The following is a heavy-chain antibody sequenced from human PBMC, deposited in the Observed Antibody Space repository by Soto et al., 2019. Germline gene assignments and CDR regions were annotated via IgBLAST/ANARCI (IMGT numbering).Heavy chain of an antibody. CDR2: ISSSSSYI. CDR1: GFTFSSST. Sequence: EVQLVESGGGLVKPGGSLRLSCAGSGFTFSSSTMTWVRQAPGKGLEWVSSISSSSSYIYQPDSLKGRFTISRDNAKNSVCLQVSSLRAEDTAVYYCARDLGEVYATWGQGTLVTVSS. J-gene: IGHJ5*02. V-gene: IGHV3-21*01. D-gene: IGHD2-8*01. CDR3: ARDLGEVYAT.